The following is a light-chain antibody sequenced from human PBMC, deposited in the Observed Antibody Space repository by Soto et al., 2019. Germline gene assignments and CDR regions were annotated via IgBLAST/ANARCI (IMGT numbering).Light chain of an antibody. V-gene: IGKV1-17*03. CDR3: LQYKSYPLT. CDR2: AAS. J-gene: IGKJ4*01. Sequence: DIQMTQSPSAMSASVGDRVTITCRASQGINTYLAWFQQKPGKVPKRLIYAASTLQSGVPSRFSGRGSGTEFTLTINTLQPEDFATYFCLQYKSYPLTFGGGTKVEI. CDR1: QGINTY.